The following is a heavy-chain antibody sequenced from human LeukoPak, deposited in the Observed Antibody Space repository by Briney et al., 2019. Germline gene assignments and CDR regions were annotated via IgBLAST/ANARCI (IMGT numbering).Heavy chain of an antibody. Sequence: GGSLRLSCAASGFTVSSNYMSWVRQAPGKGLEWVSVIYSGGSTYYADSVKGRFTISRDNSKSTLYIQMNSLRAEDTAVYYRARAKPKNMVRGLIMRRESRYYFDYWGQGTLVTVSS. CDR3: ARAKPKNMVRGLIMRRESRYYFDY. CDR2: IYSGGST. D-gene: IGHD3-10*01. CDR1: GFTVSSNY. J-gene: IGHJ4*02. V-gene: IGHV3-53*01.